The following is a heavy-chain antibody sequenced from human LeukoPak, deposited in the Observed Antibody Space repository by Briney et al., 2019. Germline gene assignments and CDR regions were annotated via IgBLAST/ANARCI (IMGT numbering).Heavy chain of an antibody. CDR3: ARDNSVRDEAWWFNP. V-gene: IGHV1-18*01. CDR2: ISAYNGNT. Sequence: ASVKVSCKASGYTFTSYGISWVRQAPGQGLEWMGWISAYNGNTNYIQKLQGRVTMTADTSRSTAYMELRSLRSDDTAVYYCARDNSVRDEAWWFNPWGQGTLATVSS. CDR1: GYTFTSYG. J-gene: IGHJ5*02. D-gene: IGHD5-24*01.